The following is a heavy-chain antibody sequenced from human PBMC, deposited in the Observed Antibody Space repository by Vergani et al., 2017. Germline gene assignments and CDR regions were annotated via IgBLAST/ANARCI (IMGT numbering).Heavy chain of an antibody. CDR2: ISSSGSTI. CDR3: AKDPYNWNDDLVWDY. D-gene: IGHD1-20*01. J-gene: IGHJ4*02. V-gene: IGHV3-48*03. Sequence: EVQLVESGGGLVQPGGSLRLSCAASGFTFSSYEMNWVRQAPGKGLEWVSYISSSGSTIYYADSVKGRFTISRDNSKNTLYLQMNSLRAEDTAVYYCAKDPYNWNDDLVWDYWGQGTLVTVSS. CDR1: GFTFSSYE.